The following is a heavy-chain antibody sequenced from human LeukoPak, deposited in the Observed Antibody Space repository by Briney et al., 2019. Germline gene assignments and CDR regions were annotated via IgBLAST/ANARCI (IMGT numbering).Heavy chain of an antibody. V-gene: IGHV4-59*08. CDR2: ISYSGST. CDR1: GTSITRDY. CDR3: ARGDESLVYGMDV. Sequence: SETLSLTCTVSGTSITRDYWTWIRQPPGKGLEWVGHISYSGSTHYSPSLSSRVSISLDTSKNQFSLRLKSVTAADTGVYYCARGDESLVYGMDVWGQGTTVTVSS. J-gene: IGHJ6*02.